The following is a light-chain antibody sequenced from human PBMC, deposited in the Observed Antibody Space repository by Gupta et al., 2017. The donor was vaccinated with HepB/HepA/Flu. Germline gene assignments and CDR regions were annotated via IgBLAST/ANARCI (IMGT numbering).Light chain of an antibody. J-gene: IGLJ2*01. CDR3: AAWDDSLNGVV. CDR1: SSNIGSNT. V-gene: IGLV1-44*01. CDR2: SNN. Sequence: QSVLTQPPSASGPPGQRVTISCSGSSSNIGSNTVNWYQPLPGTAPKLLIYSNNQRPSGVPDRFSGSKYGTSASLAISGLQAEDEADYYCAAWDDSLNGVVFGGGTKLTVL.